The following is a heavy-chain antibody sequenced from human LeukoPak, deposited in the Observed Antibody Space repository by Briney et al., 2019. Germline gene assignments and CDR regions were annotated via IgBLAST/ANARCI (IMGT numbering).Heavy chain of an antibody. V-gene: IGHV4-59*01. CDR2: IYHTGST. Sequence: SETLSLTCIVSGGSISSYYWSWIRQPPGKGLEWIGYIYHTGSTKYNPSLKSRVTISVDTSKNQFSLKLSSVTAADTAVYYCARQYYYESSGFWYWDQGTLVTVSS. CDR1: GGSISSYY. D-gene: IGHD3-22*01. J-gene: IGHJ4*02. CDR3: ARQYYYESSGFWY.